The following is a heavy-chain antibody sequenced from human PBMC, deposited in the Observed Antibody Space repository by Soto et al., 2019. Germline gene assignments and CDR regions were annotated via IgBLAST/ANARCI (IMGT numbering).Heavy chain of an antibody. CDR3: ANYPTTVTSDY. CDR2: IYYSGST. J-gene: IGHJ4*02. Sequence: QVQLQASGPGLVKPSETLSLTCTVSGGSVSRGSYYWSWIRQPPGKGLEWIGYIYYSGSTNYNPSLKSRVTISVDTSKNQFSLKLSSVTAADTAVYYCANYPTTVTSDYWGQGTLVTVSS. CDR1: GGSVSRGSYY. D-gene: IGHD4-17*01. V-gene: IGHV4-61*01.